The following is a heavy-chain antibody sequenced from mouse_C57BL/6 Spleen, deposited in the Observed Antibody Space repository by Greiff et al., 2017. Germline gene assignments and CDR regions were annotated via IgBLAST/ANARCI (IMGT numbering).Heavy chain of an antibody. D-gene: IGHD1-1*01. CDR1: GYTFTSYS. CDR2: INPSSGYT. CDR3: AREEGYYYGSSPYAMDD. V-gene: IGHV1-4*01. J-gene: IGHJ4*01. Sequence: QVQLKESGAELARPGASVKMSCKASGYTFTSYSMHWVKQRPGQGLEWIGYINPSSGYTKYNQKFKDKATLTADKSSSTAYMQLSSLTSEDSAVYYCAREEGYYYGSSPYAMDDWGQGTSVTVSS.